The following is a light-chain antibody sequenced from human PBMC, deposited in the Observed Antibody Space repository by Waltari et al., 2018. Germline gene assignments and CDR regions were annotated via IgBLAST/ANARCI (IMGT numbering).Light chain of an antibody. CDR2: GAS. V-gene: IGKV3-15*01. CDR1: QSISTN. Sequence: IVMTQSPATLSVSPGERATLSCRASQSISTNLAWFQEKPGQAPRLLIYGASTRATGVPARFSGSGPGTYFTLVISSLQSEDFAVYYCQQYDKWLRYSFGQGTKLEIK. J-gene: IGKJ2*01. CDR3: QQYDKWLRYS.